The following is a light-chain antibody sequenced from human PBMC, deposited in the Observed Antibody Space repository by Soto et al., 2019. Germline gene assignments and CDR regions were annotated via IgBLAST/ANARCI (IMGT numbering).Light chain of an antibody. CDR2: DVY. V-gene: IGLV2-8*01. CDR3: SSSAGSNNLV. Sequence: QSALTQPHSASGSPGQSVTISCTGTSSDVGAYNYVSWYQQHPGKAPKHTIYDVYKRPSGVPDRFSGSKSGNTASLTVSGLQADDEANYYCSSSAGSNNLVFGGGTKLTVL. J-gene: IGLJ2*01. CDR1: SSDVGAYNY.